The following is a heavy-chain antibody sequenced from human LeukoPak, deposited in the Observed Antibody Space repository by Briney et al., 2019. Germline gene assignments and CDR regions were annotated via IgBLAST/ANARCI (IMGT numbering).Heavy chain of an antibody. V-gene: IGHV3-11*01. CDR1: GFTFSDYY. CDR3: ARRGSGRHFDF. CDR2: ISGGSSTI. Sequence: PGGSLRLSCAASGFTFSDYYMSWIRQAPGKGLEWVSYISGGSSTIYHADSLKGRFTVSRDNAKNSLYLLMNSLRAEDTAVYYCARRGSGRHFDFWGQGTLVTVSS. J-gene: IGHJ4*02. D-gene: IGHD2-15*01.